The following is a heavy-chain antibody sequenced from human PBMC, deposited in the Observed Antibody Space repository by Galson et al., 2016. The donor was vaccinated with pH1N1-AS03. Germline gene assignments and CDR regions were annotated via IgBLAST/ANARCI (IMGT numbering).Heavy chain of an antibody. CDR2: IYYRGAT. CDR1: GDSINSSPYY. D-gene: IGHD1-26*01. CDR3: ARHVSGGYPNNLDY. V-gene: IGHV4-39*07. J-gene: IGHJ4*02. Sequence: SETLSLTCTVSGDSINSSPYYWGWIRQPPGKGLEWIGTIYYRGATYYSPSLKSRVTISIDTSKNQFSLNLRSVTAADTAVYYGARHVSGGYPNNLDYWGQGTLVIVSS.